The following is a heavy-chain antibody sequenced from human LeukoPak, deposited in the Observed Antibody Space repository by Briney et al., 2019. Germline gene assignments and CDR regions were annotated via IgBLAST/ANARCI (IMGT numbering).Heavy chain of an antibody. J-gene: IGHJ2*01. CDR3: ARANLGAGYYFGYFDL. CDR1: GFTFSSYS. V-gene: IGHV3-21*01. D-gene: IGHD3-9*01. Sequence: GGSLRLSCAASGFTFSSYSMNWVRHAPGKGLGWVSSISSSSSYIYYADSVKGRFTISRDNAKNSLYLQMNSLRADDAAVYYCARANLGAGYYFGYFDLWGRGTLVTVSS. CDR2: ISSSSSYI.